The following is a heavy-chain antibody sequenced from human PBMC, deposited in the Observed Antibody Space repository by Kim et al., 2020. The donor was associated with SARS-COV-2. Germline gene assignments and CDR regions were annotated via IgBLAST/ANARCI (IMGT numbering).Heavy chain of an antibody. V-gene: IGHV3-49*04. CDR2: IRSKAYGEKT. CDR3: TRGRAYFDY. CDR1: GFTFGDYA. J-gene: IGHJ4*02. Sequence: GGSLRLSCTASGFTFGDYAMRWVRQAPGKGLERVGFIRSKAYGEKTEYAASVKGRFTISRDDSKSIAYLQMNSLKTEDTAVYYCTRGRAYFDYWGQGTL.